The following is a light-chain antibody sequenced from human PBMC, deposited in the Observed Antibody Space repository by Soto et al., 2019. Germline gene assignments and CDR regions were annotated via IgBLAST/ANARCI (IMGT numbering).Light chain of an antibody. V-gene: IGKV1-39*01. CDR2: AAS. J-gene: IGKJ1*01. Sequence: DIQMTQSPCSLSASVGDRVTIACRASQNITNFLNWYQHNPGKAPNLLIFAASHLQSGVSSRFSGSGSGTDFTLTISSLHPEDFATFYCQESATPRWAFGQGTKVDIK. CDR1: QNITNF. CDR3: QESATPRWA.